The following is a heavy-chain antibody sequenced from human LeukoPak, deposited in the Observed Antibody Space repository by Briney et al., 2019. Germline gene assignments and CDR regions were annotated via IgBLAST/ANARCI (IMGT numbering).Heavy chain of an antibody. Sequence: SETLSLTCTVSGGSITNYYWSWIRQPPGEGLEWIAYIYYSGSTEYNPSLESRVTISVDTSKNQFSLKVYSVTAADTAVYYCARHFSGAAAPLPFDFWGQGTLVTVSS. V-gene: IGHV4-59*08. J-gene: IGHJ4*02. CDR2: IYYSGST. CDR3: ARHFSGAAAPLPFDF. D-gene: IGHD6-13*01. CDR1: GGSITNYY.